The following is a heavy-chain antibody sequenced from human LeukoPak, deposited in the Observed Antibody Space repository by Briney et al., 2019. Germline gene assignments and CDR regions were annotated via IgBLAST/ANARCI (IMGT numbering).Heavy chain of an antibody. V-gene: IGHV1-18*04. D-gene: IGHD6-19*01. CDR3: ARDGLVAVAGTLGY. CDR2: ISAYNGNT. J-gene: IGHJ4*02. CDR1: GYTFTSYG. Sequence: ASVKVSCKASGYTFTSYGINWVRQAPGQGLEWMGWISAYNGNTNYAQKLQGRVTMTTDTPTSTAYMELRSLRSDDAAVYYCARDGLVAVAGTLGYWGQGTLVTVSS.